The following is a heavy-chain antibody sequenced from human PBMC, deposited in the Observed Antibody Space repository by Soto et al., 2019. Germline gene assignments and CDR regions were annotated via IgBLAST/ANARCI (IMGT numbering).Heavy chain of an antibody. CDR3: ARDRESSGSRRRGIDY. CDR2: ISSSSTTI. V-gene: IGHV3-48*02. J-gene: IGHJ4*02. D-gene: IGHD6-19*01. CDR1: GFTFSSYS. Sequence: EVQLVESGGGLVQPGGSLRLSCAASGFTFSSYSMNWVRQAPGKGLEWVSYISSSSTTIYYADSVKGRCTISRDNAKNSLYLQMNSLRDEDTAVYYCARDRESSGSRRRGIDYWGQGTLVTVSS.